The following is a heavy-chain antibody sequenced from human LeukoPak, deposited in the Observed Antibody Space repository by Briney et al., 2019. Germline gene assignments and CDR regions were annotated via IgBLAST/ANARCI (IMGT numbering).Heavy chain of an antibody. Sequence: ADTLSLTCTLSGGSIRSYYWSWMRQPPGKGREGIGYVYSSGTTNYNPSLKSRVTISVDTSKNQFSLKLHSVTAADTAVYYCARGAYYGSGSYFAHWGQGTLVTVSS. CDR3: ARGAYYGSGSYFAH. CDR1: GGSIRSYY. CDR2: VYSSGTT. J-gene: IGHJ5*02. V-gene: IGHV4-59*13. D-gene: IGHD3-10*01.